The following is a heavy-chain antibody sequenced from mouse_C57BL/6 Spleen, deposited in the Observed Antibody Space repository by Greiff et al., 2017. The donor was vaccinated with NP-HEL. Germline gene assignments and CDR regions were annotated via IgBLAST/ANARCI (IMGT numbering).Heavy chain of an antibody. CDR1: GYTFTDYY. CDR3: ASRSGPAWFAY. V-gene: IGHV1-26*01. CDR2: INPNNGGT. Sequence: VQLQQSGPELVKPGASVKISCKASGYTFTDYYMNWVKQSHGKSLEWIGDINPNNGGTSYNQKFKGKATLTVDKSSSTAYMELRSLTSEDSAVYYCASRSGPAWFAYWGQGTLVTVSA. J-gene: IGHJ3*01. D-gene: IGHD3-2*02.